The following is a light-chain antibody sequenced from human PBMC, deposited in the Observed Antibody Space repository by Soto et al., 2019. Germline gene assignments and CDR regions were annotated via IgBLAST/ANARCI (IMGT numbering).Light chain of an antibody. CDR3: QQYNSYSGYT. J-gene: IGKJ2*01. V-gene: IGKV1-5*01. CDR1: QSISSW. Sequence: DIQMTQSPSTLSASVGDRVTITCRASQSISSWLAWYQQKPGKAPKLLIYDASSLESGVTSRFSGSGSGTEFTLTNISLQPDDFAAYYCQQYNSYSGYTFGQGTKMEIK. CDR2: DAS.